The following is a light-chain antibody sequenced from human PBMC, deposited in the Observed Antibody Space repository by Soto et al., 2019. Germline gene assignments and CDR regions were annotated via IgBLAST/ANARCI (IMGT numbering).Light chain of an antibody. CDR1: QDIRTD. J-gene: IGKJ2*01. Sequence: DIQMTPSPSSLSASVGDRVTITCRASQDIRTDFGWYQYKPGKVPTRLIYAASSLQSGVPSRLRGSVSCTEFPLTISSLQPEDFATSYYLQHNSYPHSFGQVTKLEIQ. CDR3: LQHNSYPHS. CDR2: AAS. V-gene: IGKV1-17*01.